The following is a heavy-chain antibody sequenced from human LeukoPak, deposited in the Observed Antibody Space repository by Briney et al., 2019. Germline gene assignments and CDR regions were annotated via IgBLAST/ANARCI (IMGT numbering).Heavy chain of an antibody. CDR3: ARGDYYDSSPHY. Sequence: GGSLRLSCEASGFTFSSYDMNWVRQAPGKGLEWVSYISTSGSSIFHADSVKGRFTISRDNSKNSVFLQMNSLRVDDTALYYCARGDYYDSSPHYWGQGTLVIVSS. CDR1: GFTFSSYD. V-gene: IGHV3-48*03. D-gene: IGHD3-22*01. J-gene: IGHJ1*01. CDR2: ISTSGSSI.